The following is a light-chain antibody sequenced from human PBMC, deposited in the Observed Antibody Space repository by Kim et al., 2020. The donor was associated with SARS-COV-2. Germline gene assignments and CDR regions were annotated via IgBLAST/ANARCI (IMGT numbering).Light chain of an antibody. J-gene: IGLJ2*01. Sequence: GQRVTISCSGSDSNIGVNTVNWFQQLPRTAPKLLIYNNNQRPSGVPDRFSGSKSGTSASLAISGLQSEDESDHYCAAWDDSLNVIVFGGGTQLTVL. CDR1: DSNIGVNT. CDR2: NNN. V-gene: IGLV1-44*01. CDR3: AAWDDSLNVIV.